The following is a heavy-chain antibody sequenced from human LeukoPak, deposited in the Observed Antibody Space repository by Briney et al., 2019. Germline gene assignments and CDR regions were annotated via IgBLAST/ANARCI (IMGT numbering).Heavy chain of an antibody. J-gene: IGHJ6*03. CDR1: GGSINNYY. CDR2: VHYSGTT. CDR3: ARHIAARLASGYYYYMDV. V-gene: IGHV4-59*01. Sequence: SETLSLTCTVSGGSINNYYWSWVRQTPGKGLEYIGHVHYSGTTDYNPSLKSRVTMSLDTSKKPFSLKVTSVTAADTALYYCARHIAARLASGYYYYMDVWGKGTTVTVSS. D-gene: IGHD6-6*01.